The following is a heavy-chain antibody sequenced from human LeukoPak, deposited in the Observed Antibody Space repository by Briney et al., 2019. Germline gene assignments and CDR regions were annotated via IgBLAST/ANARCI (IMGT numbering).Heavy chain of an antibody. CDR2: IYSGGST. J-gene: IGHJ4*02. CDR1: GFTVSSNY. D-gene: IGHD3-10*01. V-gene: IGHV3-53*01. CDR3: ARIPRLLWFGERGGDY. Sequence: PGGSLRLSCAASGFTVSSNYMSWVRQAPGKGLEGVSDIYSGGSTYYADSVKGRFTISRDNSKNTLYLQMNSLRAEDTAVYYCARIPRLLWFGERGGDYWGQGTLVTVSS.